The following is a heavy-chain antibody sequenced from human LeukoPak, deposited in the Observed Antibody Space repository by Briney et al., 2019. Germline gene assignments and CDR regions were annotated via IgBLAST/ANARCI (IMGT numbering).Heavy chain of an antibody. J-gene: IGHJ4*02. Sequence: ASVNVSYKASGYSFTSYDINWVRPATRQGLDWMEWMNPNSGNPGYQQKFQGRVTMTRNTSISTVYMEMSSLRSEVTAVYYCARGPVSDYDFWSGYYGPLPFDYWGQGTLVTVSS. CDR3: ARGPVSDYDFWSGYYGPLPFDY. CDR1: GYSFTSYD. CDR2: MNPNSGNP. V-gene: IGHV1-8*01. D-gene: IGHD3-3*01.